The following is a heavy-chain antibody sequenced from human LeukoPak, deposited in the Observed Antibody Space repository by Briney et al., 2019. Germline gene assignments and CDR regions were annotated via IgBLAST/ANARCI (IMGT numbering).Heavy chain of an antibody. V-gene: IGHV3-21*01. D-gene: IGHD6-13*01. Sequence: GGSLRLSCAASGFTFSSYSMNWVRQAPGKGLEWVSSISSSSSYIYYADSVKGRFTVSSDNAKNSLYLQMNSLRAEDTAVYYCARSSIAAAGHLDYWGQGTLVTVSS. CDR1: GFTFSSYS. CDR2: ISSSSSYI. CDR3: ARSSIAAAGHLDY. J-gene: IGHJ4*02.